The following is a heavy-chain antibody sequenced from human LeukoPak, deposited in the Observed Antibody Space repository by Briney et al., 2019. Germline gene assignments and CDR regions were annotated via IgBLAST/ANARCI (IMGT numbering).Heavy chain of an antibody. CDR3: ANTRGYYDSRGYYEPWFDP. D-gene: IGHD3-22*01. J-gene: IGHJ5*02. V-gene: IGHV1-69*05. Sequence: ASVKVSCKASGGTFSSYAISWVRQAPGQGLEWMGGIIPIFGTANYAQKFQGRVTITTDESTSTAYMELSSLRSEDTAVYYCANTRGYYDSRGYYEPWFDPWGQGTLVTVSS. CDR2: IIPIFGTA. CDR1: GGTFSSYA.